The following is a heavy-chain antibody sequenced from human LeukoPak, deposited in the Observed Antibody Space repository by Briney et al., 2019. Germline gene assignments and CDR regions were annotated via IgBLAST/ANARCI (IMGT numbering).Heavy chain of an antibody. CDR2: IDHSGST. Sequence: SETLSLTCAVYGGSFSGYYRSWIRQPPGKGLEWIGEIDHSGSTNYNPSLKSRVTISVDTSKNQFSLRLSSVTAADTTVYYCARGGGDNSGYYLDYWGQGILVTVSS. J-gene: IGHJ4*02. D-gene: IGHD3-22*01. CDR1: GGSFSGYY. CDR3: ARGGGDNSGYYLDY. V-gene: IGHV4-34*01.